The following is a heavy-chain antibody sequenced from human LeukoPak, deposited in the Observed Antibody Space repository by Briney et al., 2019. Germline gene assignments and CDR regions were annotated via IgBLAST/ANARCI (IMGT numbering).Heavy chain of an antibody. V-gene: IGHV1-18*01. CDR3: ARASIAARLGLVDC. CDR2: ISAYNGNT. Sequence: ASVKVSCKASGYTFTSYGISWVRQAPGQGLEWMGWISAYNGNTNYAQKLQGRVTMTTDTSTSTAYMELRGLRSDDTAVYYCARASIAARLGLVDCWGQGTLVTVSS. D-gene: IGHD6-6*01. J-gene: IGHJ4*02. CDR1: GYTFTSYG.